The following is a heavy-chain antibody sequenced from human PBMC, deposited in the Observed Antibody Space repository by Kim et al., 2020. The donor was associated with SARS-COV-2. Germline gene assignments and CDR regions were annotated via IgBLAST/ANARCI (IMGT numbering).Heavy chain of an antibody. Sequence: GGSLRLSCSASGLTLRAYTMCWVRLAPRRGLEWVSAITIGGAKYYANAVRGRFTISRNNSKDTLNLPMGSLGAEATAIYFCANSYLSGAINGWYW. CDR3: ANSYLSGAINGWY. J-gene: IGHJ4*01. V-gene: IGHV3-23*01. CDR2: ITIGGAK. D-gene: IGHD6-19*01. CDR1: GLTLRAYT.